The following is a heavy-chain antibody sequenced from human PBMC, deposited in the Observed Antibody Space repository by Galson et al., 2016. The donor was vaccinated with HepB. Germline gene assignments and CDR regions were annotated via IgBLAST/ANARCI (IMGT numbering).Heavy chain of an antibody. J-gene: IGHJ4*02. CDR2: ISYDGRNK. Sequence: LRLSCAASGFIFNTYGMHWVRQAPGKGLEWVAVISYDGRNKYYADSVRGRFTISRDNSNNTLFLQMNSLRADDTAVYYCAKDPGYYDFWSGYVASYFDYWGQGTLVTVSS. CDR3: AKDPGYYDFWSGYVASYFDY. D-gene: IGHD3-3*01. CDR1: GFIFNTYG. V-gene: IGHV3-30*18.